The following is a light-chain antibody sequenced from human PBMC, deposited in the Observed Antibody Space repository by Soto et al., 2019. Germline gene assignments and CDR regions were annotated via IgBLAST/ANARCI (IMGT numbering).Light chain of an antibody. Sequence: DIQMTQSPATLSASVGDRVTITCRASQTISSWLARYQQKPGKAPKLLIYKASTLKSGVPSRFSGSGSGTEFTLTISSLQPDDFATYYCQHYNIYSEAFGQVAKV. V-gene: IGKV1-5*03. CDR3: QHYNIYSEA. CDR1: QTISSW. CDR2: KAS. J-gene: IGKJ1*01.